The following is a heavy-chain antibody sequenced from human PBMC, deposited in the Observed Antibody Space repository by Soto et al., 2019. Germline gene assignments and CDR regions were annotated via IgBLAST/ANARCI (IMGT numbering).Heavy chain of an antibody. V-gene: IGHV4-34*01. J-gene: IGHJ5*02. D-gene: IGHD2-2*01. CDR1: GGSFSGYY. CDR3: ARGFVVRWYNWFDP. Sequence: PSETLSLTSAVYGGSFSGYYWSWIRQPPGKGLEWIGEINHSGSTNYNPSLKSRVTISVDTSKNQFSLKLSSVTAADTAVYCCARGFVVRWYNWFDPWGQVTLVTVSS. CDR2: INHSGST.